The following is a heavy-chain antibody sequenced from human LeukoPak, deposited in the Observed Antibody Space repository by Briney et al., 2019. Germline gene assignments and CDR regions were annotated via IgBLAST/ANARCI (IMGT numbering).Heavy chain of an antibody. CDR3: AKDWNNWFDS. J-gene: IGHJ5*01. CDR1: GFTFSNYG. CDR2: ISFDGGKK. Sequence: PGGSLRLSCAASGFTFSNYGFHWVRQAPGKGLEWVALISFDGGKKYFADSVKGRFTLSRDNSKNTLYLQMNSLRGEDTAVYYCAKDWNNWFDSWGQGTLVTVSS. V-gene: IGHV3-30*18. D-gene: IGHD1-1*01.